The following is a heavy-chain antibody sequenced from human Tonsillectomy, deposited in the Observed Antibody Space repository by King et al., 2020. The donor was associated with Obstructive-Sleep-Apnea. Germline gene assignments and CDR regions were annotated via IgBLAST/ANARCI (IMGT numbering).Heavy chain of an antibody. CDR3: ARDGGYSSGWLVY. Sequence: VQLVESGGGVVQPGRFLRLSCAASGFTFSSYAMHWVRQAPGKELEWVAVLSYYGSNKYYADSVKGRFTISRDNSKNTRYLQMNSLRPEDTAVYYCARDGGYSSGWLVYWGQGTLVTVSS. V-gene: IGHV3-30-3*01. CDR2: LSYYGSNK. D-gene: IGHD6-19*01. J-gene: IGHJ4*02. CDR1: GFTFSSYA.